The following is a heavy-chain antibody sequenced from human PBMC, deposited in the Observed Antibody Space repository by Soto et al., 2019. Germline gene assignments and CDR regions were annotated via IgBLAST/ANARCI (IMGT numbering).Heavy chain of an antibody. CDR3: ARHGGDYVWYFDL. CDR1: GGSISSGDYY. D-gene: IGHD4-17*01. Sequence: QVQLQESGPGLVKPSQTLSLTCTVSGGSISSGDYYWSWIRQPPGKGLEWIGYIYCSGSTYYNPSLNSRVTLSVDTSKNQFSLKLSSVTAADTAVYYCARHGGDYVWYFDLWGRGTLVTVSS. J-gene: IGHJ2*01. CDR2: IYCSGST. V-gene: IGHV4-30-4*01.